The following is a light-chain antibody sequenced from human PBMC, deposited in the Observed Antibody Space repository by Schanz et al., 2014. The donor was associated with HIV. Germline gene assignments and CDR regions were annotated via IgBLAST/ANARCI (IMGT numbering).Light chain of an antibody. CDR1: SSNIGSVYD. CDR2: GNS. V-gene: IGLV1-40*01. J-gene: IGLJ2*01. CDR3: AAWDDSLNVV. Sequence: QSVLTQPPSVSGAPGQRVTISCTGSSSNIGSVYDVHWYQQLPGTAPKHLIYGNSNRPSGVPDRFSGSKSGTSASLAISGLQSEDEADYYCAAWDDSLNVVFGGGTKLTVL.